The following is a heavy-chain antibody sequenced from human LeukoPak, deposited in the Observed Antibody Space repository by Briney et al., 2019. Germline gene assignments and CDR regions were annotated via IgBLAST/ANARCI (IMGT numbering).Heavy chain of an antibody. V-gene: IGHV4-39*01. D-gene: IGHD6-19*01. Sequence: PSETLSPTSTVPGGSISSSSYYWGWIRQPPGKGLEWIGSIYYSGSTYYNPSLKSRVTISVDTSKNQFSLKLSSVTAADTAVYYRAITYSSGLRSPGYWGQGTVVTVSS. CDR1: GGSISSSSYY. CDR2: IYYSGST. CDR3: AITYSSGLRSPGY. J-gene: IGHJ4*02.